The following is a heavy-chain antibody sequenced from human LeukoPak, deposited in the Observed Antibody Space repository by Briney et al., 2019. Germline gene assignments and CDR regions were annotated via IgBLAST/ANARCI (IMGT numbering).Heavy chain of an antibody. V-gene: IGHV3-23*01. CDR1: GFTFSRFA. CDR2: FSGSGGST. J-gene: IGHJ4*02. Sequence: GGSLRLSCAASGFTFSRFAMSWVRQAPGKGLEWVSGFSGSGGSTYYADSVKGRFTISRDNSKNTLYLQMNSLRVEDTAVYYCAKAGMTRFDYWGQGIMVTVSS. D-gene: IGHD1-20*01. CDR3: AKAGMTRFDY.